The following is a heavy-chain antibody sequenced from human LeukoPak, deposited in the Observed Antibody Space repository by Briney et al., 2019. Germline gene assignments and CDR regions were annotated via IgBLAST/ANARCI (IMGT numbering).Heavy chain of an antibody. CDR2: INSSSGPI. V-gene: IGHV3-48*01. D-gene: IGHD6-6*01. CDR1: GFTFSSYT. CDR3: AREEASSSRYYGMDV. J-gene: IGHJ6*02. Sequence: GGSLRLSCAASGFTFSSYTMNWVRQAPGKGLEWVSYINSSSGPIYYADSVKGRFTISRDNSKNTLYLQMNSLRAEDTAVYYCAREEASSSRYYGMDVWGQGTTVTVSS.